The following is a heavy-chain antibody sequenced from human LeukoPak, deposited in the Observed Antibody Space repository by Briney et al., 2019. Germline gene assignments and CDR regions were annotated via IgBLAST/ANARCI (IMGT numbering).Heavy chain of an antibody. CDR2: INHSGST. Sequence: SETLSLTCAVYGGSFSGYYWSWIRQPPGKGLEWIGEINHSGSTNYNPSLKSRVTISVGTSKNQFSLKLSSVTAADTAVYYCARGYGVVPAAPEANWFDPWGQGTLVTVSS. CDR1: GGSFSGYY. V-gene: IGHV4-34*01. CDR3: ARGYGVVPAAPEANWFDP. D-gene: IGHD2-2*01. J-gene: IGHJ5*02.